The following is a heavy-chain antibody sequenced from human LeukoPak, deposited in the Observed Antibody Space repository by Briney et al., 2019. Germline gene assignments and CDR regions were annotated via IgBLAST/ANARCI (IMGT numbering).Heavy chain of an antibody. D-gene: IGHD3-10*01. CDR3: ARDRYYGSGSSDPFDY. Sequence: GGSLRLSCAASGFTFSSHSMNWVRQAPGKGLEWVSYISSSSSTIYYADSVKGRFTISRDNAKNSLYLQMNSLRAEDTAVYYCARDRYYGSGSSDPFDYWGQGTLVTVSP. CDR2: ISSSSSTI. J-gene: IGHJ4*02. V-gene: IGHV3-48*04. CDR1: GFTFSSHS.